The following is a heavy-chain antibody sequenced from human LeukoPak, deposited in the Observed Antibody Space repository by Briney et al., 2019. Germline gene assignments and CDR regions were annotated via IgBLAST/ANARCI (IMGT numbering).Heavy chain of an antibody. CDR1: GFTFSSYA. V-gene: IGHV3-23*01. CDR2: ISGSGGST. Sequence: GGSLRLSCAASGFTFSSYAMSWVRQAPGKGLEWVSAISGSGGSTYYADSVKGRFTISRDNSKNTLYLQMNSLRAEDTAVYYCAKDGGYCSGGSCPIDAFDIWGQGTMVTVSS. D-gene: IGHD2-15*01. J-gene: IGHJ3*02. CDR3: AKDGGYCSGGSCPIDAFDI.